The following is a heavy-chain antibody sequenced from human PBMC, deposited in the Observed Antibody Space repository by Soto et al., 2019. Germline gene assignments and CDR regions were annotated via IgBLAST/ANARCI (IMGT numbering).Heavy chain of an antibody. V-gene: IGHV4-31*03. CDR1: GDPMTTVGYY. Sequence: QVQLQESGPGLVKPSQTLSLTCTVSGDPMTTVGYYWTWIRQHPGQGLEWIGFISYSGSTYYSSSLKGRVAISADTSKNQFSLKLHSVTAADTAVYYCTRGDYWGQGTLVTVSS. CDR2: ISYSGST. CDR3: TRGDY. J-gene: IGHJ4*02.